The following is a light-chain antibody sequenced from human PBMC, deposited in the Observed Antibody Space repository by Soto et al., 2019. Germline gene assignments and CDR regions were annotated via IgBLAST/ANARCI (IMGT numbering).Light chain of an antibody. CDR3: AAWDDSLNGLYV. CDR1: SSNIGINT. J-gene: IGLJ1*01. CDR2: TDN. Sequence: SVLSQPPSASGTPGQRVTISCSGSSSNIGINTVNWYQQVPGTAPKLLIYTDNQRPSGVPDRFSGSKSGTSASLAISGLQSEDEADYYCAAWDDSLNGLYVFGTGTKVTLL. V-gene: IGLV1-44*01.